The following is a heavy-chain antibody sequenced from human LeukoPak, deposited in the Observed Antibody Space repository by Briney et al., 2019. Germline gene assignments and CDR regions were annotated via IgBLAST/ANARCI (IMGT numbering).Heavy chain of an antibody. J-gene: IGHJ6*02. CDR1: EYTFTGYY. CDR2: INPNSGGT. Sequence: ASVKVSCKASEYTFTGYYMHWVRQAPGQGLEWMGWINPNSGGTNYAQKFQGWVTMTRDTSISTAYMELSRLRSDDTAVYYCARGPDRYCSSTSCYYYGMDVWGQGTTVTVSS. V-gene: IGHV1-2*04. D-gene: IGHD2-2*01. CDR3: ARGPDRYCSSTSCYYYGMDV.